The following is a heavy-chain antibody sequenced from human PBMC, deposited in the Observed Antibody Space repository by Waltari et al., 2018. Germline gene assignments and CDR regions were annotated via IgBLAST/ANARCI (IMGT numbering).Heavy chain of an antibody. CDR2: IKQDGSEK. CDR1: GFTFSSYW. D-gene: IGHD3-10*01. CDR3: ARDAKNSHTYYHDP. Sequence: EVQLVESGGGLVQPGGSLRLSCAASGFTFSSYWMSWVRQAPGKGLEWVANIKQDGSEKYYVDSVKGRFTISRDNAKNSLYLQMNSLRAEDTAVYYCARDAKNSHTYYHDPWGQGTLVTVSS. V-gene: IGHV3-7*03. J-gene: IGHJ5*02.